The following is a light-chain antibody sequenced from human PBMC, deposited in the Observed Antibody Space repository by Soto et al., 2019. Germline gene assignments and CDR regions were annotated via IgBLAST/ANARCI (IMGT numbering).Light chain of an antibody. CDR1: QSISSW. CDR3: QQYNSYLFT. CDR2: GAS. J-gene: IGKJ2*01. V-gene: IGKV1-5*01. Sequence: DIQMTQSPSTLSASVGHRVPISCRASQSISSWLAWSQQKPGNAPTLLIYGASSLESGVPSRFSGSGSGTEFTLTISSLQPDDFATYYCQQYNSYLFTFGQGTKLEIK.